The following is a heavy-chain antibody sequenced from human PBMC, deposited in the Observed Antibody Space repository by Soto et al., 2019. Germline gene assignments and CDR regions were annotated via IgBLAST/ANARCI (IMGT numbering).Heavy chain of an antibody. V-gene: IGHV2-5*02. CDR2: IYWDDDK. J-gene: IGHJ4*02. CDR1: GFSLSTSGVG. CDR3: THAMLYCTGGSCTTWFDY. D-gene: IGHD2-15*01. Sequence: QITLKESGPTLVKPTQTLTLTCTFSGFSLSTSGVGVGWIRQPAGKALEWLALIYWDDDKRYSPSLNSRLTIPKAPXXXQXILTMTNMDPVDTATYYCTHAMLYCTGGSCTTWFDYWGQGTLVTVSS.